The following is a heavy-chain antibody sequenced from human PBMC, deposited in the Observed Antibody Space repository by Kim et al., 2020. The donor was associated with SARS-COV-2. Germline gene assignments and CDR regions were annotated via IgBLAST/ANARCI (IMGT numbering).Heavy chain of an antibody. J-gene: IGHJ4*02. D-gene: IGHD5-18*01. V-gene: IGHV4-59*09. CDR3: ARGYNYGFLCFDS. Sequence: SNPSLKSRVTVSVYTSKNQFSLKLSSVTAADTAVYYCARGYNYGFLCFDSWGQGTLVTVSS.